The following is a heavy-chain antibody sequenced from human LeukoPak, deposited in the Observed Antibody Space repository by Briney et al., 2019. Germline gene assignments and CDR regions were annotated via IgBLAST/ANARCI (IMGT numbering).Heavy chain of an antibody. D-gene: IGHD4-17*01. CDR2: IYYSGST. CDR3: ARERRGLNLRSDHFDY. CDR1: GGSFSGYY. V-gene: IGHV4-34*01. Sequence: KTSETLSLSCAVYGGSFSGYYWSWIRQPPGKGLEWIGSIYYSGSTYYNPSLKSRVTISVDTSKNQFSLKLSSVTAADTAVYYCARERRGLNLRSDHFDYWGQGTLVTVSS. J-gene: IGHJ4*02.